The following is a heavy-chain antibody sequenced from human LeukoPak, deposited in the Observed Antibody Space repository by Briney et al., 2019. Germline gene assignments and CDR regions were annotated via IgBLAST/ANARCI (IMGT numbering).Heavy chain of an antibody. D-gene: IGHD4-17*01. CDR3: ARVAAPDYGDYESPGTFDI. CDR1: GGSISSSNW. V-gene: IGHV4-4*02. J-gene: IGHJ3*02. Sequence: SGTLSLTCAVSGGSISSSNWWNWVRQPPGKGLEWIGEIYHSGSPNYNPSLKSRVTISVDKSNNQLSLKLSSVTAADTAVYFCARVAAPDYGDYESPGTFDIWGQGTMVTVSS. CDR2: IYHSGSP.